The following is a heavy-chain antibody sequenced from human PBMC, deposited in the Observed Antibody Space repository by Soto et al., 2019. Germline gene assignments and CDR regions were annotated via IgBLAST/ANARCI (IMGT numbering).Heavy chain of an antibody. CDR2: INHSGST. V-gene: IGHV4-34*01. D-gene: IGHD3-10*01. CDR1: GGSFSGYY. Sequence: PSETLSLTCAVYGGSFSGYYWNWIRQPPGKGLEWIGEINHSGSTNYNPSLKSRVTISVDTSKNQFSLKLSSVTAADTAVYYCARVSGIYYYLMDVWGQGTTVTVSS. J-gene: IGHJ6*02. CDR3: ARVSGIYYYLMDV.